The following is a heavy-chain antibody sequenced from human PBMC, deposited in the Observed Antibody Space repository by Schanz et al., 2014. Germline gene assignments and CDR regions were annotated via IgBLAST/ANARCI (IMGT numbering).Heavy chain of an antibody. CDR1: GYTFTAYF. J-gene: IGHJ4*02. V-gene: IGHV1-2*06. D-gene: IGHD4-17*01. CDR3: ARELRLEYYFDY. Sequence: QVLLVQSGAEVKQPGASVKVSCKASGYTFTAYFIHWVRQAPGQGLEWMGQINPNSGGTNYAQKFQGRVTMTRDTSISTAYMELSSLRSDDTAVYYCARELRLEYYFDYWGQGTQVTVSS. CDR2: INPNSGGT.